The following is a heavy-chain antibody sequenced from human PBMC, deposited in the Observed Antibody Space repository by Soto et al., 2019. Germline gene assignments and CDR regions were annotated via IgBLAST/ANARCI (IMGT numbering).Heavy chain of an antibody. CDR1: GGTFSSYA. CDR2: IIPIFGTA. J-gene: IGHJ5*02. Sequence: QVQLVQSGAEVKKPGSSVKVSCKASGGTFSSYAISWVRQAPGQGLEWMGGIIPIFGTANYAQKFQGRVTMTADECTSTAYMELSSLRSEDTAVYYCARDIGVRGIVVVTAGWFDPWGQGTLVTVSS. D-gene: IGHD2-21*02. CDR3: ARDIGVRGIVVVTAGWFDP. V-gene: IGHV1-69*12.